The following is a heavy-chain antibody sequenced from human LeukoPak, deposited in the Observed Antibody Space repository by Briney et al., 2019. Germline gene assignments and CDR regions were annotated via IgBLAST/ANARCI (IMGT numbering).Heavy chain of an antibody. CDR3: AREKAAIGTNWGDYFDY. V-gene: IGHV4-61*01. CDR1: GDSVSSDTYY. CDR2: IYYSGST. J-gene: IGHJ4*02. D-gene: IGHD6-13*01. Sequence: SETLSLTCTVSGDSVSSDTYYWSWIRQPPGKGMDWIGYIYYSGSTNYNPSLKSRVTISLDTSKSQFALKLSFVTAADTAMYYCAREKAAIGTNWGDYFDYWGQGVLVTVSS.